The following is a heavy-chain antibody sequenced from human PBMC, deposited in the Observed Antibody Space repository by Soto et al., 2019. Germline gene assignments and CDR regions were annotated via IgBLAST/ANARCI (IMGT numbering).Heavy chain of an antibody. Sequence: NPSETLSLTCTVSGGSISSSSYYWGWIRQPPGKGLEWIGSIYYSGSTYYNPSLKSRVTISVDTSKNQFSLKLSSVTAADTAVYYCASYYSSSSPTDRPNWFDPWGQGTLVTVSS. CDR3: ASYYSSSSPTDRPNWFDP. CDR2: IYYSGST. D-gene: IGHD6-6*01. V-gene: IGHV4-39*01. J-gene: IGHJ5*02. CDR1: GGSISSSSYY.